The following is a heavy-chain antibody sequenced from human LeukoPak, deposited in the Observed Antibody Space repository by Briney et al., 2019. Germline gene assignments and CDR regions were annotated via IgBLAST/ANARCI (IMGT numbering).Heavy chain of an antibody. CDR1: GVSINDYE. CDR2: ISHTEGT. D-gene: IGHD2-21*01. CDR3: ARTRCGHSGSLCYNH. Sequence: SETLSLTCGAFGVSINDYEWSWIRQSPGKGLEWIGEISHTEGTRYNPSLESRVTMSVGTSENQLSLKLTFVTAADTAVYYCARTRCGHSGSLCYNHWGLGTLVTVSS. J-gene: IGHJ4*02. V-gene: IGHV4-34*01.